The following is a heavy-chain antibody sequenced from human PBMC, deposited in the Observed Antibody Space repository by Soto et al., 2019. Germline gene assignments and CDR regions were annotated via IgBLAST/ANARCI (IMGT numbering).Heavy chain of an antibody. D-gene: IGHD3-10*01. CDR2: IYHLGTT. J-gene: IGHJ5*02. CDR3: GRHFGGPLGYVDP. V-gene: IGHV4-30-2*01. Sequence: TLSLTCTVSGGSISGGGYSWTWIRQPPGKGLEWIGYIYHLGTTYYNPSLKSRVTMSVDRSKNQFSLNLSSVTGADSAVYYCGRHFGGPLGYVDPWGQGTLVTVSS. CDR1: GGSISGGGYS.